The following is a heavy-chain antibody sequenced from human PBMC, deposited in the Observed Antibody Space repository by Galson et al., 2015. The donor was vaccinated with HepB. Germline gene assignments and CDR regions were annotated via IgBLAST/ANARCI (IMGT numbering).Heavy chain of an antibody. CDR3: AKDEKQLAIPYYYYYMDV. Sequence: SPRLSCAASGFTFYSYGMHWVRQAPGKGLEWVALISYDGNSKYYADSVRGRFTISRDNSKNTLYLQMNSLRGEDTALYCCAKDEKQLAIPYYYYYMDVWGKGTTVTVSS. J-gene: IGHJ6*03. CDR2: ISYDGNSK. D-gene: IGHD3-3*02. CDR1: GFTFYSYG. V-gene: IGHV3-30*18.